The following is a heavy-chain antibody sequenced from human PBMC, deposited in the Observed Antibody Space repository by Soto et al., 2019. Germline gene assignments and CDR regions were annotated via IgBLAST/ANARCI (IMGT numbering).Heavy chain of an antibody. V-gene: IGHV3-21*01. D-gene: IGHD5-12*01. J-gene: IGHJ4*02. CDR3: VKGFSSNSGYAFDY. Sequence: GGSLRLSCAASGFSFSDYSMIWVRQAPGRGLEWVSFISASSNYKYYADSLKGRFTISRDNAKNSVSLLLNSLTVEDTALYYCVKGFSSNSGYAFDYWGQGTQVTVSS. CDR1: GFSFSDYS. CDR2: ISASSNYK.